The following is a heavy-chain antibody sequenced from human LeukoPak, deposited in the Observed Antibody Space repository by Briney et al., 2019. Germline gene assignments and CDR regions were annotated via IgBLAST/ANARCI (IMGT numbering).Heavy chain of an antibody. CDR1: GXTFSGYW. CDR3: ARDLHDSSGYYYGSAFDI. J-gene: IGHJ3*02. Sequence: GGSLRLSCAASGXTFSGYWMSWVRQAPGKGLEWVANIKQDGGEKYYVDSVKGRFTISRDNAKNSLYLQMNSLRAEDTAVYYCARDLHDSSGYYYGSAFDIWGQGTMVTVSS. V-gene: IGHV3-7*05. D-gene: IGHD3-22*01. CDR2: IKQDGGEK.